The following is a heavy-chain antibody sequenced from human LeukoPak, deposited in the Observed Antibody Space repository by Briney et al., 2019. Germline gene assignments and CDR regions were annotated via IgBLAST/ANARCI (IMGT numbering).Heavy chain of an antibody. Sequence: KTSETLSLTCTVSGGSISSYYWSWIRQPPGKGLEWIGYIYYSGSTSYNPSLKSRLTISVDTSKNQFSLRLTSVTAADTAVYFCAGAYSSGRSYFDYWGQGTLVTVSA. D-gene: IGHD6-19*01. V-gene: IGHV4-59*01. CDR3: AGAYSSGRSYFDY. J-gene: IGHJ4*02. CDR1: GGSISSYY. CDR2: IYYSGST.